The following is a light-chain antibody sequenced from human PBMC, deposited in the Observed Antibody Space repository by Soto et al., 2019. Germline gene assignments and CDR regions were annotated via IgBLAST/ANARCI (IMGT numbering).Light chain of an antibody. V-gene: IGLV2-14*01. Sequence: QSALTQPASVSGSPGQSITISCTGTSGDIGSYNRVSWYQKHPGKAPKLIIYEVTDRPSGVSNRFSGSKSGNTASLTISGLQAEDGAEYYCSSYTNINTRACVFGTGTRSPS. CDR3: SSYTNINTRACV. CDR1: SGDIGSYNR. J-gene: IGLJ1*01. CDR2: EVT.